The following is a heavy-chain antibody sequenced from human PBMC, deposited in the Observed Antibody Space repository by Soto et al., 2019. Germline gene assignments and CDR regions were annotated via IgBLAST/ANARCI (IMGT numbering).Heavy chain of an antibody. V-gene: IGHV1-2*02. CDR1: GYTFTGYY. Sequence: QVQLVQSGAEVKKPGASVKVSCKASGYTFTGYYMHWVRQAPGQGLEWMGWINPNSGGTNYAQKFQGRVTMTRDTSISTAYMELSMLRSDDTAVYYCARAKRWIQLWPTDAFDIWGQGTMVTVSS. CDR2: INPNSGGT. J-gene: IGHJ3*02. CDR3: ARAKRWIQLWPTDAFDI. D-gene: IGHD5-18*01.